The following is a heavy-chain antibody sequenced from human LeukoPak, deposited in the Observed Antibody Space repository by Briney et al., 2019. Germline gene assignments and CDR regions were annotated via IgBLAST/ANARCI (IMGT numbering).Heavy chain of an antibody. CDR1: GGSISSYY. J-gene: IGHJ4*02. V-gene: IGHV4-59*01. CDR2: IHSSGST. Sequence: SETLSLTCTVSGGSISSYYWSWIRQPPGKGLEWIGYIHSSGSTNYNPSLKNRVTISVDTSKNQFSLKLSSVTAADTAVYYCARYYCSGGTCYHFDFWGQGTLVTVSS. D-gene: IGHD2-15*01. CDR3: ARYYCSGGTCYHFDF.